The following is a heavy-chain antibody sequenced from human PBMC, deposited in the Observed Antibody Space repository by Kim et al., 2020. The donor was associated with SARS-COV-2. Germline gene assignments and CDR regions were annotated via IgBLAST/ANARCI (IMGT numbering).Heavy chain of an antibody. CDR3: AKDPGIAVAGKGYYFDY. CDR1: GFTFSSYG. Sequence: GGSLRLSCAASGFTFSSYGMHWVRQAPGKGLEWVAVISYDGSNKYYADSVKGRFTISRDNSKNTLYLQMNSLRAEDTAVYYCAKDPGIAVAGKGYYFDYWGQGTLVTVSS. J-gene: IGHJ4*02. D-gene: IGHD6-19*01. CDR2: ISYDGSNK. V-gene: IGHV3-30*18.